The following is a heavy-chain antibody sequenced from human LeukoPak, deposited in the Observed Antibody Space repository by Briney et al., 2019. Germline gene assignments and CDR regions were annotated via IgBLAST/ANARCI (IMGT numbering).Heavy chain of an antibody. V-gene: IGHV3-53*01. CDR2: IYSGGPT. CDR1: GFTVSSNY. CDR3: ARRERPLDY. Sequence: GGSLRLSCAASGFTVSSNYMSWLRQAPGKGLEWVSLIYSGGPTYYADSVKGRFTISRDNSKNTLYLQMNSLRAEDTAVYYCARRERPLDYWGQGTLVTVSS. J-gene: IGHJ4*02. D-gene: IGHD6-25*01.